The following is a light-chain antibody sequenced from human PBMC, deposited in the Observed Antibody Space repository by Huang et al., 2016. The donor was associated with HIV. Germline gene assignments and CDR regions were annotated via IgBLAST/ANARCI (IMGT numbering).Light chain of an antibody. J-gene: IGKJ2*01. CDR2: DAS. CDR1: QSVSSY. CDR3: QQRSNWPRMYT. V-gene: IGKV3-11*01. Sequence: EIVLTQSPATLSLSPGERATLSCRASQSVSSYLAWYQQQPGQAPRLLIYDASNRASGIPARFSGSGSGTDFTRTISSLEPEDFAVYYCQQRSNWPRMYTFGQGTKLEIK.